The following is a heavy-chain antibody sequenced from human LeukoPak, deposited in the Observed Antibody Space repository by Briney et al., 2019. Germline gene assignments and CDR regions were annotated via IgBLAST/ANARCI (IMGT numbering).Heavy chain of an antibody. J-gene: IGHJ4*02. CDR3: TTGNTG. CDR1: GFTFSNAW. Sequence: GGSLRLSCAASGFTFSNAWMSWVRQAPGKGLEWVGRIRSKTDGGPTDYAAPVKGRFTISRDDSKNTLYLQMNSLKTEDTAVHYCTTGNTGWGQGTLVTVSS. D-gene: IGHD1-14*01. V-gene: IGHV3-15*01. CDR2: IRSKTDGGPT.